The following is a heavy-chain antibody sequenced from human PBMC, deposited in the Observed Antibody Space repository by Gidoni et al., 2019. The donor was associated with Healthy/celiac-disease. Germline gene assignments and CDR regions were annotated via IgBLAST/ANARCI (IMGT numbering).Heavy chain of an antibody. CDR2: ISGSGGST. J-gene: IGHJ4*02. Sequence: EVQLLESGGGLVQPGGSLRLSCAASGFTFSSYAMSWVRQAPGKGLEWVSAISGSGGSTYYADSVKGRFTISRDNSKNTLYLQMNSLRAEDTAVYYCAKGVASSFTLAALFDYWGQGTLVTVSS. V-gene: IGHV3-23*01. CDR1: GFTFSSYA. CDR3: AKGVASSFTLAALFDY. D-gene: IGHD3-3*02.